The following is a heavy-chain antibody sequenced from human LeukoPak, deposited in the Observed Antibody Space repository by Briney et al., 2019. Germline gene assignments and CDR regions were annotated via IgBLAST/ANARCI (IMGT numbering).Heavy chain of an antibody. CDR2: ISGSGGST. J-gene: IGHJ4*02. D-gene: IGHD3-10*01. CDR1: GFTFSSYA. V-gene: IGHV3-23*01. CDR3: AKDVRSYGSGSYYNLNY. Sequence: PGGSLRLSWAAPGFTFSSYAMSWVRQAPGKGLEWVSAISGSGGSTYYADSVKGRFTISRDNSKNTLYLQMNSLRAEDTAVYYCAKDVRSYGSGSYYNLNYWGQGTLVTVSS.